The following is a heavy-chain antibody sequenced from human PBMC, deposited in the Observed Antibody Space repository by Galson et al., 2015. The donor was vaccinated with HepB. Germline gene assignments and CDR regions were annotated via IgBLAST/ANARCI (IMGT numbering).Heavy chain of an antibody. V-gene: IGHV1-18*01. J-gene: IGHJ4*02. D-gene: IGHD6-19*01. CDR1: GYTFTSYG. Sequence: SVKVSCKASGYTFTSYGISWVRQAPGQGLEWMGWFSAYNGNTNYAQKLQGRVTMTTDTSTSTACMELRSLRSDDTAVYYCAREKRFVAGTVDYWGQGTLVTVSS. CDR3: AREKRFVAGTVDY. CDR2: FSAYNGNT.